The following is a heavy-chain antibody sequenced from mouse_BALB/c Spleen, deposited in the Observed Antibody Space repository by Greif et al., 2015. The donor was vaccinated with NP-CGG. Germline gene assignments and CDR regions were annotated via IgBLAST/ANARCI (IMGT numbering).Heavy chain of an antibody. J-gene: IGHJ4*01. D-gene: IGHD2-3*01. CDR1: GYTFTSYW. V-gene: IGHV1-7*01. Sequence: QVQLQQSGAELAKPGASVKMSCKASGYTFTSYWMHWVKQRPGQGLEWIGYINPSTGYTEYNQKFKDKATLTADKSSSTAYMQQSSLTSEDSAVYYCARFYDGYHYYAMDYWGQGTSVTVSS. CDR2: INPSTGYT. CDR3: ARFYDGYHYYAMDY.